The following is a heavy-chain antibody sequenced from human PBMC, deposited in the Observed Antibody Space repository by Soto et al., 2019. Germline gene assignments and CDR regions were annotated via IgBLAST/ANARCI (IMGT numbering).Heavy chain of an antibody. D-gene: IGHD6-13*01. V-gene: IGHV4-30-2*01. CDR3: ARDSRIAAAGSAFDI. CDR2: MYHSGNT. CDR1: GGSITSGGYS. J-gene: IGHJ3*02. Sequence: PSETLSLTCAVSGGSITSGGYSWGWIRQPPGQGLEWIGYMYHSGNTYYNPSLKGRVTISLDHSRNQFSLRLNSVTAADTAVYYCARDSRIAAAGSAFDIWGQGTMVTVSS.